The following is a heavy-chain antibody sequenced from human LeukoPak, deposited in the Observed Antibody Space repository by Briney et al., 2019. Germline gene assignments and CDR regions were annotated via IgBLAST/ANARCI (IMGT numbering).Heavy chain of an antibody. CDR3: ASTSANYDFWSGYYTGDYYYMDV. J-gene: IGHJ6*03. V-gene: IGHV5-51*01. Sequence: GESLKISCKGSGYSFTSYWIGWVRQMPGKGLEWMGIIYPGDSDTRYSPSFQGQVTISADKSISTAYLQWSSLKASDTAMYYCASTSANYDFWSGYYTGDYYYMDVWGKGTTVTVSS. CDR1: GYSFTSYW. D-gene: IGHD3-3*01. CDR2: IYPGDSDT.